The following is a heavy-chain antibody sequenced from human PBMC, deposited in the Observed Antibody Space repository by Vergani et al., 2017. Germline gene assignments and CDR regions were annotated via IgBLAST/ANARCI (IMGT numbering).Heavy chain of an antibody. CDR1: GYIFTGHY. D-gene: IGHD1-26*01. J-gene: IGHJ2*01. Sequence: QVQLVQSGAEVKKPGASVKVSCKASGYIFTGHYMNWVRQAPGQGLEWMGWINPKSGGTNHAQKFQGRVTMTRDTSFSTAYMELSRLRSDDTAIYYCARGWEDSDVGTPPGYFDLWGRGTLVTVSS. CDR3: ARGWEDSDVGTPPGYFDL. CDR2: INPKSGGT. V-gene: IGHV1-2*02.